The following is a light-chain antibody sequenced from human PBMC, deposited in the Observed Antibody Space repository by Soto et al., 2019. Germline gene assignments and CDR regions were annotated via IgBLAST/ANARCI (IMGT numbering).Light chain of an antibody. CDR2: GAS. CDR3: QHYQSGHPIT. CDR1: QTVSSSY. V-gene: IGKV3-20*01. Sequence: EIVLTQSPGTLSLSPGERAALSCRASQTVSSSYLAWYQQKPGRAPRLLISGASSRATGIPDRFTGSGSETSFTLTISRLEPEDFALYYCQHYQSGHPITFGQGTRLEI. J-gene: IGKJ5*01.